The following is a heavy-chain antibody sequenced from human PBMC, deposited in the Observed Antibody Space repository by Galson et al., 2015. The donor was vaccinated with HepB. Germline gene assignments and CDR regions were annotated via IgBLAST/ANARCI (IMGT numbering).Heavy chain of an antibody. CDR2: INPNSGGT. V-gene: IGHV1-2*02. Sequence: SVKVSCKASGYTFTGYYMHWVRQAPGQGLEWMGWINPNSGGTNYAQKFQGRVTMTRDTSISTAYMELSRLRSDDTAVYYCARVGVYCSSTSCYEDWFDPWGQGTLVTVSS. D-gene: IGHD2-2*01. J-gene: IGHJ5*02. CDR3: ARVGVYCSSTSCYEDWFDP. CDR1: GYTFTGYY.